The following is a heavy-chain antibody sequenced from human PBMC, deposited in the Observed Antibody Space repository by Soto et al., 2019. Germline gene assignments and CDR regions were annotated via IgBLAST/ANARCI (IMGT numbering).Heavy chain of an antibody. Sequence: SETLSLTCTVSGGSISSSSNHWGWIRQPPGKGLEWIGNIYYSGSTYYNPSLKSRVTISVDTSKNQFSLKLSSVTAADTAVYYCAREIYDFWSGYPPRDYYYYGMDVWGQGTTVTVSS. CDR2: IYYSGST. CDR3: AREIYDFWSGYPPRDYYYYGMDV. V-gene: IGHV4-39*07. J-gene: IGHJ6*02. D-gene: IGHD3-3*01. CDR1: GGSISSSSNH.